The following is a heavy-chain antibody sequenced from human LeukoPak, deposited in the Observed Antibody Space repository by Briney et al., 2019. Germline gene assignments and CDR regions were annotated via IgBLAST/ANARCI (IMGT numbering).Heavy chain of an antibody. V-gene: IGHV3-7*01. D-gene: IGHD1-26*01. Sequence: GGSLRLSCAASGFTFSSYWMSWVRQAPGKGLDWLANIKQDGSEKYYVDSVKGRFTISRDNAKNSLYLQMNSLRAEDTAVYYCARVGWELLRGLDYWGQGTLVTVSS. CDR2: IKQDGSEK. CDR1: GFTFSSYW. J-gene: IGHJ4*02. CDR3: ARVGWELLRGLDY.